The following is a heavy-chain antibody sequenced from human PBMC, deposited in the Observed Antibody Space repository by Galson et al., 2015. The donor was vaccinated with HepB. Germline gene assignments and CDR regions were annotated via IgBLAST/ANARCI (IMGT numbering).Heavy chain of an antibody. Sequence: TLSLTCAVYGGSFSGYYWSWIRQPPGKGLEWIGEINHSGSTNYNPSLKSRVTISVDTSKNQFSLKLSSVTAADTAVYYCARGPERITMVRGVKRAFDIWGQGTMVTVSS. CDR3: ARGPERITMVRGVKRAFDI. V-gene: IGHV4-34*01. CDR1: GGSFSGYY. CDR2: INHSGST. J-gene: IGHJ3*02. D-gene: IGHD3-10*01.